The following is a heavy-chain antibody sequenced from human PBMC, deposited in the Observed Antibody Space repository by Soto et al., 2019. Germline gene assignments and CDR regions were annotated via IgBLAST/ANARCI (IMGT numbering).Heavy chain of an antibody. CDR2: ITGSGSTK. CDR3: ARVYDSSGYYYVFGY. V-gene: IGHV3-48*03. CDR1: GFTFRSYE. J-gene: IGHJ4*01. Sequence: GGSLRLSCAASGFTFRSYEMNWVRQAPGKGLEWVSYITGSGSTKYYADSVKGRFTISRDNAKNSLYLQMNSLRAEDTAVYYCARVYDSSGYYYVFGYWGHGTLVTVSS. D-gene: IGHD3-22*01.